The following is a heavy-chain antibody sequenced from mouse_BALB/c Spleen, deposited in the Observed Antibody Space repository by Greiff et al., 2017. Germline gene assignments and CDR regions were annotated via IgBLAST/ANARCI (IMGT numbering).Heavy chain of an antibody. V-gene: IGHV1-12*01. Sequence: QVQLQQPGAELVKPGASVKMSCKASGYTFTSYNMHWVKQTPGQGLEWIGAIYPGNGDTSYNQKFKGKATLTADKSSSTAYMQLSSLTSEDSAVYYCARGVTERYYFDYWGQGTTLTVSS. CDR3: ARGVTERYYFDY. D-gene: IGHD2-13*01. CDR2: IYPGNGDT. CDR1: GYTFTSYN. J-gene: IGHJ2*01.